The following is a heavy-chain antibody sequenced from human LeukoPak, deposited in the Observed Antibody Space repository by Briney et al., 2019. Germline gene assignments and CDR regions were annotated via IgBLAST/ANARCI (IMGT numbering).Heavy chain of an antibody. CDR2: MNPNSGNT. Sequence: GASVKISCKASGYTFTSYDINWVRQATGQGLEWMGWMNPNSGNTGYAQKFQGRVTITRNTSISTAYMELSSLRPEDTAVYYCARGLLQYPFCYYYYMDVWGKGTTATVSS. D-gene: IGHD4-11*01. V-gene: IGHV1-8*03. CDR3: ARGLLQYPFCYYYYMDV. J-gene: IGHJ6*03. CDR1: GYTFTSYD.